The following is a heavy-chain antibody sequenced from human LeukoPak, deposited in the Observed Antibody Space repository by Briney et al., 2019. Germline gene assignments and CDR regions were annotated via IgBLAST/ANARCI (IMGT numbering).Heavy chain of an antibody. CDR1: GGSMSNYY. D-gene: IGHD6-19*01. CDR3: ARRVGVAGILDY. J-gene: IGHJ4*02. Sequence: PSETLSLTCTVSGGSMSNYYWGWIRQPPGKGLEWIGYIYYSGSTNYNPSLKGRVTISIDTSKSQFSLKLSSVTAADTAVYYCARRVGVAGILDYWGQGTLITVFS. V-gene: IGHV4-59*08. CDR2: IYYSGST.